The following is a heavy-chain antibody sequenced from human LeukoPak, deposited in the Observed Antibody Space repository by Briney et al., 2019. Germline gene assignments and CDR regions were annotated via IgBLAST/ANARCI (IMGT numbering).Heavy chain of an antibody. Sequence: GASVKVSCKASGFTFTSSAVQWVRQARGQRLEWVGWIVVGSGNTNYAQKFQGRVTITTDESTSTAYMELSSLRSEDTAVYYCARDDVCSSTSCLPEARRFDPWGQGTLVTVSS. V-gene: IGHV1-58*01. J-gene: IGHJ5*02. CDR3: ARDDVCSSTSCLPEARRFDP. CDR1: GFTFTSSA. CDR2: IVVGSGNT. D-gene: IGHD2-2*01.